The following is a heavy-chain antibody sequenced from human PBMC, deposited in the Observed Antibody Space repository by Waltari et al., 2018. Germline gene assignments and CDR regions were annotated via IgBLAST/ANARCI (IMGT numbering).Heavy chain of an antibody. J-gene: IGHJ5*02. CDR1: GFNFRGQA. Sequence: EVQLVQSGGGLVQPGDSLRLSCEGSGFNFRGQAMTWVRQAPGKGLEWVSAINAIGDYTYAADSFKGRFTISRDNSKNSLYLQINTLRVDDTAIYFCARKSEGLLAARFDPWGQGALVTVSS. CDR2: INAIGDYT. CDR3: ARKSEGLLAARFDP. D-gene: IGHD6-6*01. V-gene: IGHV3-23*04.